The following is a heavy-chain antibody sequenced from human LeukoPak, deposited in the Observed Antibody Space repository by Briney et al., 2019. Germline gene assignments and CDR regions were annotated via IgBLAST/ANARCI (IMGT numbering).Heavy chain of an antibody. Sequence: PGGSLRLSCAASGITFSSYNMNWVRQAPGKGLEWVSYISSSSSTIYCADSVKGRFTISRDNAKNSLYLQMNSLRAEDTAVYYCARVGAQLWPDYWGQGTLVTVSS. D-gene: IGHD5-18*01. J-gene: IGHJ4*02. CDR1: GITFSSYN. CDR2: ISSSSSTI. V-gene: IGHV3-48*01. CDR3: ARVGAQLWPDY.